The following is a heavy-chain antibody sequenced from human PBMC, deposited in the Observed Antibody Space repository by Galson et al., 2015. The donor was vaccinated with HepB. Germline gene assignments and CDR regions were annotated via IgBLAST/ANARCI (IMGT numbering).Heavy chain of an antibody. CDR3: ARDVGSSRYPRYNWFDP. J-gene: IGHJ5*02. D-gene: IGHD6-13*01. CDR2: INAGNGNT. V-gene: IGHV1-3*01. Sequence: SVKVSCKASGYTFTSYAMHWVRQAPGQRLEWMGWINAGNGNTKYSQKFQGRVTITRDTSASTAYMELSSLRSEDTAVYYCARDVGSSRYPRYNWFDPWGQGTLVTVSS. CDR1: GYTFTSYA.